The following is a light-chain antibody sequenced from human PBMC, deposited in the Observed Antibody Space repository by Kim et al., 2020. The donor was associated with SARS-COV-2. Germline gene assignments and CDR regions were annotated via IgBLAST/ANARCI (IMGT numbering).Light chain of an antibody. V-gene: IGLV3-27*01. CDR3: YSAADNKGI. CDR2: KHN. CDR1: LLAKKY. J-gene: IGLJ2*01. Sequence: SYELTQPSSVSVSPGQTARITCSGDLLAKKYARWFQQKPGQAPVVVIYKHNERPSGIPERFSASSSGTTVTLTISGAQVEDEADYYCYSAADNKGIFGGGTQLTVL.